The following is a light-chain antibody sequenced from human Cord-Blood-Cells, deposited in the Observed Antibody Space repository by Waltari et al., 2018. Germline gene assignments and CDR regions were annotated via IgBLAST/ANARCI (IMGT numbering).Light chain of an antibody. V-gene: IGKV1-39*01. CDR3: QQSYSTPRT. CDR2: AAS. Sequence: IPMPQSPSSLSASVGDRATITCRASHSISRYLNWDQQKPGKAPKLLIYAASSLQSEVPSRFSGRGAGTEFTLIISSVQPEDFATYYGQQSYSTPRTFGQGTKVEIK. J-gene: IGKJ1*01. CDR1: HSISRY.